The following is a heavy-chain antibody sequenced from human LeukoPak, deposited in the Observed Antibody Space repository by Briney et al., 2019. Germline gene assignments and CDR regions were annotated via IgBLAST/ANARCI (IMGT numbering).Heavy chain of an antibody. Sequence: SETLSLTCAVYGESLSGYHWSWIRQPPGNGLEWIGEINYSGSTNYNPSLKSRVTISLDTSKNQFSLKLSSVTAADTAIYYCARGNLEWAACTRWFDPWGQGTLVTVSS. CDR2: INYSGST. J-gene: IGHJ5*02. CDR3: ARGNLEWAACTRWFDP. D-gene: IGHD3-3*01. V-gene: IGHV4-34*01. CDR1: GESLSGYH.